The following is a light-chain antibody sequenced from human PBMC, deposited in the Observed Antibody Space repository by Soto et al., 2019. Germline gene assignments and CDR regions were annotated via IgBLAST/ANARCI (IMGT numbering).Light chain of an antibody. CDR2: GTS. V-gene: IGKV3-20*01. CDR1: QSVNIN. Sequence: EVVMTQSPATLSVSPGESATLSCWASQSVNINLAWYYQKPGQAPRLLIYGTSSRATGIPDRFSGSGSGTDFTLTISRLEPEDFAVYYCQQYGNSPITFGQGTRLEIK. J-gene: IGKJ5*01. CDR3: QQYGNSPIT.